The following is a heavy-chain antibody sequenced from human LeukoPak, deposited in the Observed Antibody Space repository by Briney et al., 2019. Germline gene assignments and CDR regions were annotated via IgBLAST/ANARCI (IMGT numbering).Heavy chain of an antibody. Sequence: PSETLSLTCTVSGGSISSSSYYWGWIRQPPGKGLEWIGSIYYSGSTYYNPSLKSRVTISVDTSKNQFSLKLSSATAADTAVYYCARHRESSGYYFRYYYYMDVWGKGTTVTVSS. D-gene: IGHD3-22*01. CDR1: GGSISSSSYY. J-gene: IGHJ6*03. CDR2: IYYSGST. CDR3: ARHRESSGYYFRYYYYMDV. V-gene: IGHV4-39*01.